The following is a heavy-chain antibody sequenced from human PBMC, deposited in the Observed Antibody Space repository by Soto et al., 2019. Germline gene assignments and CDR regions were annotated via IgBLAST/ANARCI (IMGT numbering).Heavy chain of an antibody. CDR1: GGSFSGYY. D-gene: IGHD3-10*01. Sequence: SETLSLTCAVYGGSFSGYYWSWIRQPPGKGLEWIGEINHSGSTNYNPSLKSRVTISVDTSKNQFSLKLSSVTAADTAVYYCARGRGSGSYSGRRSLHYYYYMDVWGKGTTVTVSS. V-gene: IGHV4-34*01. CDR2: INHSGST. J-gene: IGHJ6*03. CDR3: ARGRGSGSYSGRRSLHYYYYMDV.